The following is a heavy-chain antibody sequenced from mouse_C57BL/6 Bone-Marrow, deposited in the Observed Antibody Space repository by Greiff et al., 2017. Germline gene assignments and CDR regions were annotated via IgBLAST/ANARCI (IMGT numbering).Heavy chain of an antibody. CDR2: IFPGSGNT. D-gene: IGHD1-1*01. V-gene: IGHV1-76*01. Sequence: VHLVESGAELVRPGASVKLSCKASGYTFTDYYINWVKQRPGQGLEWIARIFPGSGNTYYNEKFKGKATLTAEKSSSTAYMQLSSLTSEDSAVYFCARNEALRSSFGYWGQGTTLTVSS. CDR3: ARNEALRSSFGY. J-gene: IGHJ2*01. CDR1: GYTFTDYY.